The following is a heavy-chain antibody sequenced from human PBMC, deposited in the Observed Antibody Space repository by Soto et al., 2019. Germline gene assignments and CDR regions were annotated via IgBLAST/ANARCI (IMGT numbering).Heavy chain of an antibody. V-gene: IGHV1-18*04. Sequence: ASGKISCKASGYTFTSYGISWVRQAPGQELEWMGWISAYNGNTNYAQKLQGRVTITTATSTSTAYMELRSLRSDDTAVYYCARDYLLLHTTLECWGKGTLVTVSS. CDR1: GYTFTSYG. CDR2: ISAYNGNT. D-gene: IGHD1-1*01. CDR3: ARDYLLLHTTLEC. J-gene: IGHJ4*02.